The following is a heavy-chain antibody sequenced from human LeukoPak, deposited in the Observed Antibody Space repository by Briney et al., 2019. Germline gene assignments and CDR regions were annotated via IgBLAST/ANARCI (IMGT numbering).Heavy chain of an antibody. CDR2: MNPNSGNT. Sequence: GASVNVSCKGSGYTFTSYDINWVRQATGQGLEWMGWMNPNSGNTGYAQKFRDRVTMTRDTSISTAYMELSRLRSDDTAVYYCARDGGDGYNPDRPTDWGQGTLVTVSS. J-gene: IGHJ4*02. D-gene: IGHD5-24*01. V-gene: IGHV1-8*02. CDR3: ARDGGDGYNPDRPTD. CDR1: GYTFTSYD.